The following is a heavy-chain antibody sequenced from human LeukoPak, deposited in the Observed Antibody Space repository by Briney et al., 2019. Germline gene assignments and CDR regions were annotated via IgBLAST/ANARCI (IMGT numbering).Heavy chain of an antibody. Sequence: SETLSLTCTVSGGSLSSYYWSWIRQPAGKGLEWIGRIYTSGSTNYHPSLKSRVTMSVDTSKNQFSLKLSSVTAADTAVYYCARVRYYDSSGYYYFYFDYWGQGTLVTVSS. CDR3: ARVRYYDSSGYYYFYFDY. V-gene: IGHV4-4*07. J-gene: IGHJ4*02. CDR1: GGSLSSYY. D-gene: IGHD3-22*01. CDR2: IYTSGST.